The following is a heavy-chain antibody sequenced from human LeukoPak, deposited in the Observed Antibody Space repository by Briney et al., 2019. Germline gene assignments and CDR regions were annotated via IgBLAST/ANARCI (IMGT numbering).Heavy chain of an antibody. V-gene: IGHV3-23*01. D-gene: IGHD5-12*01. Sequence: GGSLRLSCAASGFTFSSYAMSWVRPASGKGLEWVSAISGSGGSTYYADSVKGRFTISRDNSKNTLYLQMNSLRAEDTAVYYCAKDRGGSGYDSYYFDYWGQGTLVTVSS. CDR1: GFTFSSYA. CDR2: ISGSGGST. J-gene: IGHJ4*02. CDR3: AKDRGGSGYDSYYFDY.